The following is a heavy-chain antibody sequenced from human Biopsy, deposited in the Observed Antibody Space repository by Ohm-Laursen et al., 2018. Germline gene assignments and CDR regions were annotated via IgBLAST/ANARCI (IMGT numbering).Heavy chain of an antibody. CDR3: ARHPTGFWFDP. J-gene: IGHJ5*02. CDR1: GDSIRNYY. V-gene: IGHV4-4*07. Sequence: SDTLSLTCTVSGDSIRNYYWSWIRQAAGKGLEWIGRIYPGGGTIYNPSLKSRVTMSVDTSKNQFSLNLTSVTAADTAVYYCARHPTGFWFDPWGQGTLVIVSS. CDR2: IYPGGGT.